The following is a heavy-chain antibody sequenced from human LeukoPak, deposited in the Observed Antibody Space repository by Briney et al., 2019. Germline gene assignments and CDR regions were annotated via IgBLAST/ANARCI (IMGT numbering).Heavy chain of an antibody. V-gene: IGHV3-23*01. J-gene: IGHJ4*02. CDR1: GFTFANYT. CDR3: AKGGSSSSEGG. D-gene: IGHD2-2*01. CDR2: ISSGAGST. Sequence: PGESLRLSCVASGFTFANYTSSWVRQAPGKGPQWVASISSGAGSTFYADFVKGRFTISKDNSKNTLSLHMNSLRPEDTAVYYCAKGGSSSSEGGWGQGTLVTVSS.